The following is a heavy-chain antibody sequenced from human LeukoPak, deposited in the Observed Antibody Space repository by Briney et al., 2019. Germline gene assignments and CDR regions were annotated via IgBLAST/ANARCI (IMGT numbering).Heavy chain of an antibody. Sequence: GGSLRLSCAASGFTVSSNYMSWVRQAPGKGLEWVSVIYSGGSTYYADSVKGRFTISRDNSKNTLFLQMNSLTAEDTAMYYCAHTPPNWGRGGYYFHYWGQGTLVTVSS. D-gene: IGHD7-27*01. CDR3: AHTPPNWGRGGYYFHY. V-gene: IGHV3-53*01. CDR1: GFTVSSNY. J-gene: IGHJ4*02. CDR2: IYSGGST.